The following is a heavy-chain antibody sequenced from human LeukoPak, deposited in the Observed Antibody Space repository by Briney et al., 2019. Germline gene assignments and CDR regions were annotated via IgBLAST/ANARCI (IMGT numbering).Heavy chain of an antibody. CDR1: GGSFSGYY. CDR3: ARGALTYYYDY. Sequence: LSLTCAVCGGSFSGYYWSWIRQPPGKGLEWVSYTSFSGNTISYADSVKGRFTFSRDNAKNSLFLQMNSLRAEDTAVYYCARGALTYYYDYWGQGTLVAVSS. J-gene: IGHJ4*02. CDR2: TSFSGNTI. D-gene: IGHD4/OR15-4a*01. V-gene: IGHV3-11*01.